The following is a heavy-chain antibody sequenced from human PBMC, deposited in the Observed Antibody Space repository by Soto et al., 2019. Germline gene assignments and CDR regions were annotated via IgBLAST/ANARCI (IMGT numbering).Heavy chain of an antibody. CDR3: AREPQDCGGDCHDDAFDI. J-gene: IGHJ3*02. Sequence: GGSLRLSCAASGFTFSSYEMNWVRQAPGKGLEWVSYISSSGSTIYYADSVKGRFTISRDNAKNSLYLQMNSLRAEDTAVYYCAREPQDCGGDCHDDAFDIWGQGTMVTVSS. CDR2: ISSSGSTI. D-gene: IGHD2-21*02. V-gene: IGHV3-48*03. CDR1: GFTFSSYE.